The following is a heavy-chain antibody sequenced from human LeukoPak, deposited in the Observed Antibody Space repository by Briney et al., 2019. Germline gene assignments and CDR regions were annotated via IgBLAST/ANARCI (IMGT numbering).Heavy chain of an antibody. Sequence: GGSLRLSCAASGFTFSSYSMNWVRQAPGKGLEWVSSISSSSSYIYYADSVKGRFTISRDNAKNSLYLQMNSLRAEDTAVYYCERDLTPYCGGVCSFEFDYWGQGTLVTVSS. CDR3: ERDLTPYCGGVCSFEFDY. V-gene: IGHV3-21*01. CDR2: ISSSSSYI. CDR1: GFTFSSYS. J-gene: IGHJ4*02. D-gene: IGHD2-21*02.